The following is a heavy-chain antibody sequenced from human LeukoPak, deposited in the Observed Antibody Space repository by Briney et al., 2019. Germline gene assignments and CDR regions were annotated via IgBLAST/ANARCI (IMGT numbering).Heavy chain of an antibody. D-gene: IGHD2/OR15-2a*01. J-gene: IGHJ6*02. CDR1: GFTFSSYA. Sequence: GGSLRLSCAASGFTFSSYAMHWVRQAPGKGLEWVAVISYDGSNKYYADSVKGRFTISRDNSKNTLYLQMNSLRAEDTAVYYCARDTYYYNSSTFYHYYYGMDVWGQGTTVTVSS. CDR3: ARDTYYYNSSTFYHYYYGMDV. CDR2: ISYDGSNK. V-gene: IGHV3-30-3*01.